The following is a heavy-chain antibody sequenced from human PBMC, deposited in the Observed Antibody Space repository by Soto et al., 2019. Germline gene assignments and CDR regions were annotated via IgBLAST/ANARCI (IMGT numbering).Heavy chain of an antibody. Sequence: SVKVSCKASGGTFSSYTINWVRQAPGQGLEWMGRIIPIRGIANYAQKFQGRVTMTRDTSTSTAYMELSSLRSEDTAVYYCARARQRDDFWSGYYYYFDYWGQGTLVTVSS. CDR3: ARARQRDDFWSGYYYYFDY. V-gene: IGHV1-69*02. J-gene: IGHJ4*02. D-gene: IGHD3-3*01. CDR1: GGTFSSYT. CDR2: IIPIRGIA.